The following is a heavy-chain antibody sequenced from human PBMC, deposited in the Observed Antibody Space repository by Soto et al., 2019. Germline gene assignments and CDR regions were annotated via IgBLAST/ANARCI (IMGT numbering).Heavy chain of an antibody. V-gene: IGHV3-21*01. D-gene: IGHD3-10*01. CDR1: GFTFNASN. CDR3: ARAGEQELVLDYCYAMDV. Sequence: EVQLVESGGGLVKPGGSLRLSCAASGFTFNASNMNWVRQAPGKGLEWVSSITSTSLYIYYTDSIKGRFTISRDNAKNSLYLQMDSLRAEDTAVYYCARAGEQELVLDYCYAMDVWGQGTTVTVSS. CDR2: ITSTSLYI. J-gene: IGHJ6*02.